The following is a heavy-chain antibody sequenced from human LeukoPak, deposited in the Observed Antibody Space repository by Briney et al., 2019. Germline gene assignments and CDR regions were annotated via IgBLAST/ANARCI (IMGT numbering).Heavy chain of an antibody. D-gene: IGHD2-21*01. Sequence: ASVKVSCKVSGYTLTELSMHWVRQAPGRGLEWMGGFDPEDGETIYAQKFQGRVTMTEDTSTDTAYMELSSLRSDDTAVYYCARLKDYYYYMDVWGKGTTVTISS. CDR3: ARLKDYYYYMDV. CDR1: GYTLTELS. J-gene: IGHJ6*03. V-gene: IGHV1-24*01. CDR2: FDPEDGET.